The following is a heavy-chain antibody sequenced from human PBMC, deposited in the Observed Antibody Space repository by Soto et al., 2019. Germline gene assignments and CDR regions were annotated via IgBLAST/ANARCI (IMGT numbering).Heavy chain of an antibody. J-gene: IGHJ4*02. CDR3: ARLHTSGWYGVDF. CDR2: IYYSGST. V-gene: IGHV4-59*12. Sequence: PSETLSLTWTVSGGSITSYYWSWIRQPPGKALEWIGYIYYSGSTNYNPSLKSRVTISVDTSKSHFSLKLSSVTAADTAVNYCARLHTSGWYGVDFWGQGTLVTVSS. CDR1: GGSITSYY. D-gene: IGHD6-19*01.